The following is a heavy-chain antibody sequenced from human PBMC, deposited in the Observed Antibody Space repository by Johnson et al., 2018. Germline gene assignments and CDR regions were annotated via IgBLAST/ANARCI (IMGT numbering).Heavy chain of an antibody. J-gene: IGHJ6*04. V-gene: IGHV4-59*01. D-gene: IGHD1-26*01. CDR1: GGSLSNYY. Sequence: QVQLQESGPGLVKASETLSLSCTVSGGSLSNYYWSWIRQPPGKGLAWIGFISSSGITNYNPSLKRRVTMSLDTSTNHFSRKSSSVTAAETAVYYWARETTGATEGLDVWGKGTTVTVSS. CDR3: ARETTGATEGLDV. CDR2: ISSSGIT.